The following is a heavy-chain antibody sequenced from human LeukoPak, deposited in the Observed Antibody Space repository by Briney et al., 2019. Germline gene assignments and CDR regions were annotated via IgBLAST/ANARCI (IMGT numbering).Heavy chain of an antibody. CDR1: GFTFSNYN. Sequence: GGSLRLSCAASGFTFSNYNMHWVRQAPGKGLEWVSAISGSGGSTYYADSVKGRFTISRDNSKNTLYLQMNSLRAEDTAVYYCAKDPGEYSGSYFDYWGQGTLVTVSS. V-gene: IGHV3-23*01. J-gene: IGHJ4*02. CDR3: AKDPGEYSGSYFDY. D-gene: IGHD1-26*01. CDR2: ISGSGGST.